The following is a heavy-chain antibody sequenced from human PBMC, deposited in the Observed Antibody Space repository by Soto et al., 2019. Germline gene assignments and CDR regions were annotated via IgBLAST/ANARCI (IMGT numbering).Heavy chain of an antibody. D-gene: IGHD3-10*01. CDR2: IIPMYGPA. CDR3: ARVTSMVRGVIDNWFDP. J-gene: IGHJ5*02. CDR1: GGTFSSYA. Sequence: QVPLVQSGAEVKKPGSSVTVSCKASGGTFSSYAIHWVRQAPGQGLEWMGGIIPMYGPAKYAQRFQGRVTITPDESTTTFYMGLTSLPSQDTAVYYCARVTSMVRGVIDNWFDPWGHGTLVTVSS. V-gene: IGHV1-69*01.